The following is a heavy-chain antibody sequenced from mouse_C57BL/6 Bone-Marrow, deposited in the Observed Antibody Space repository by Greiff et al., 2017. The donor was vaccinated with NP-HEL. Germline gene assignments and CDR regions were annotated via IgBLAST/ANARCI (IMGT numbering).Heavy chain of an antibody. CDR3: ALNYAMDY. Sequence: VQLQESGAELARPGASVKMSCKASGYTFTSYTMHWVKQRPGQGLEWIGYINPSSGYTKYNQKFKDKATLTADKSSSTAYMQLNSLTSEDSAFYYCALNYAMDYWGQGTSVTVSS. CDR1: GYTFTSYT. CDR2: INPSSGYT. J-gene: IGHJ4*01. V-gene: IGHV1-4*01.